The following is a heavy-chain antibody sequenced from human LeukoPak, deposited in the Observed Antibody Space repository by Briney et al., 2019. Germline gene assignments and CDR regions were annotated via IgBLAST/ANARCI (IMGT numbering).Heavy chain of an antibody. CDR3: ARDPHTDDAFDI. D-gene: IGHD2-2*02. CDR1: GYTFTDYY. CDR2: IIPILGIA. Sequence: SVKVSCKASGYTFTDYYVHWVRQAPGQGLEWMGWIIPILGIANYAQKFQGRVMITADKSTSTAYMELSSLRSEDTAVYYCARDPHTDDAFDIWGQGTMVTVSS. V-gene: IGHV1-69*10. J-gene: IGHJ3*02.